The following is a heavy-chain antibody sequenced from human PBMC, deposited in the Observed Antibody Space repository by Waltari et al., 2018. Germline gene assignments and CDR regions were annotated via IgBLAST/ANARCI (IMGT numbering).Heavy chain of an antibody. CDR3: AGGDGGYYYHKMDV. Sequence: QVQLVQSGAEAKKPGSSVRVSCRASGGTFTSDSGNWVRQAPGQGLEWMGRIMPDISETKYAVKFQGRITITADQSTGTVYMEVRSLRSDDTAVYYCAGGDGGYYYHKMDVWGQGTTVTVSS. D-gene: IGHD3-22*01. V-gene: IGHV1-69*02. J-gene: IGHJ6*02. CDR1: GGTFTSDS. CDR2: IMPDISET.